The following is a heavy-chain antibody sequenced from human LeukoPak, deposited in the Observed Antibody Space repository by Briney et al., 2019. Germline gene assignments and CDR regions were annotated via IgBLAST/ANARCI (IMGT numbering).Heavy chain of an antibody. CDR1: GYTFTSYY. CDR3: ATLVTMVRGVIDY. J-gene: IGHJ4*02. CDR2: INPSGGST. D-gene: IGHD3-10*01. V-gene: IGHV1-46*01. Sequence: GASVKVSCKASGYTFTSYYMHWVRQAPGQGLEWMGIINPSGGSTSYAQKFQGRVTMTEDTSTDTAYMELSSLRSEDTAVYYCATLVTMVRGVIDYWGQGTLVTVSS.